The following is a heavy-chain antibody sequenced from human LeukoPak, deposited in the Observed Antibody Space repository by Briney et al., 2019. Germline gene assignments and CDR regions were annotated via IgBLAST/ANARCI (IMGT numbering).Heavy chain of an antibody. J-gene: IGHJ5*02. V-gene: IGHV1-18*01. CDR1: GYTFTSYG. Sequence: AASVKVSCKASGYTFTSYGISWVRQAPGQGLEWMGWISAYNGNTNYAQKLQGRVTMTTDTSTSTAYMELRSLRSDDTAVYYCARDRRCSGGSCWYNWFDPWGQGTLVTASS. CDR3: ARDRRCSGGSCWYNWFDP. D-gene: IGHD2-15*01. CDR2: ISAYNGNT.